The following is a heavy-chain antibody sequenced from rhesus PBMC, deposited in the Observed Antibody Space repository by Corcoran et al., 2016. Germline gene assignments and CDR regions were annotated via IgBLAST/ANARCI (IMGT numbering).Heavy chain of an antibody. J-gene: IGHJ6*01. CDR3: ARSTVAAIHRFGWDS. Sequence: QVQLQESGPGLVTPSETLSLTCAVSGGSISSSNWWSWIRQPPGKGLEWIGGIYSNSESTNYNPSRKSRVTISKDTSKTQVSLKLSSVTAADTAVYYCARSTVAAIHRFGWDSWGQGVVVTVSS. CDR1: GGSISSSNW. CDR2: IYSNSEST. V-gene: IGHV4S12*01. D-gene: IGHD4-29*01.